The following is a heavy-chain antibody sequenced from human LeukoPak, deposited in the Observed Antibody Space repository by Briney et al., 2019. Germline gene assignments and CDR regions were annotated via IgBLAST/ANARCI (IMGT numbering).Heavy chain of an antibody. Sequence: GGSLRLSCAASGFTFSTYSMNWVRQAPGKGLEWVSVIYSGGSTYYADSVKGRFTISRDNSKSTLYLQMNSLRAEDTAVYYCAIGRTGYLSFDYWGQGTLVTVSS. D-gene: IGHD3-9*01. V-gene: IGHV3-53*01. CDR2: IYSGGST. CDR1: GFTFSTYS. J-gene: IGHJ4*02. CDR3: AIGRTGYLSFDY.